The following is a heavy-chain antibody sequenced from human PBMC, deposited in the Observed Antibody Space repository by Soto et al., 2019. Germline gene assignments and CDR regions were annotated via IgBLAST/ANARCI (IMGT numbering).Heavy chain of an antibody. J-gene: IGHJ3*02. CDR1: GRSLSSHY. CDR3: ARVRSGYDHDAFDI. Sequence: PSETLSLTCTVSGRSLSSHYWSWIRQPPGKGLEWIGYIYYSGSTNYNPSLKSRVTISVDTSKNQFSLKLSSVTAADTAVYYCARVRSGYDHDAFDIWGQGTTVTVSS. V-gene: IGHV4-59*11. CDR2: IYYSGST. D-gene: IGHD5-12*01.